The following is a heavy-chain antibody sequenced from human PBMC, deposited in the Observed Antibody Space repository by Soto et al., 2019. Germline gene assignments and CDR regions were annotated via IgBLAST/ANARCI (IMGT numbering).Heavy chain of an antibody. D-gene: IGHD1-26*01. CDR3: ARVSGSYYYGMDV. CDR2: LYNTGST. Sequence: SETLSLTCTVSGASISRYYWSWIRQSPGKGLEWIGYLYNTGSTIYNPSLKSRVTISVDKSKNQFSLKLSSVTAADTAVYYCARVSGSYYYGMDVWGQWTTVTVSS. CDR1: GASISRYY. V-gene: IGHV4-59*12. J-gene: IGHJ6*02.